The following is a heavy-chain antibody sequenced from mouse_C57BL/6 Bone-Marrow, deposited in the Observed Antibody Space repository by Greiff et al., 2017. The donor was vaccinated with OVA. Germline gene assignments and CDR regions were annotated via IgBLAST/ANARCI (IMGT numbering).Heavy chain of an antibody. CDR2: IDPEDGDT. CDR3: ARRGRGYYGSSYVSFAY. J-gene: IGHJ3*01. V-gene: IGHV14-2*01. CDR1: GFNIKDYY. D-gene: IGHD1-1*01. Sequence: EVQLQQSGAELVKPGASVKLSCTASGFNIKDYYMHWVKQRTEQGLEWIGRIDPEDGDTKYAPKFQGKATITADTSSNTAYLQLSSLTSEDTAVYYCARRGRGYYGSSYVSFAYWGQGTLVTVSA.